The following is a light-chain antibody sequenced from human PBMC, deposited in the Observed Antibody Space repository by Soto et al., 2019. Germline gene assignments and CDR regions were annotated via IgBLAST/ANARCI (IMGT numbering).Light chain of an antibody. Sequence: EIVMTQSPAILSVSPGERATLSSRASQSVSTNLAWFQQKPGQTPRLLFNGASTRATGIPARFTGSGSGTEFILTISSLQSEDFAVYYCQQYDIWPPTFGQGTKV. CDR2: GAS. CDR3: QQYDIWPPT. V-gene: IGKV3-15*01. CDR1: QSVSTN. J-gene: IGKJ1*01.